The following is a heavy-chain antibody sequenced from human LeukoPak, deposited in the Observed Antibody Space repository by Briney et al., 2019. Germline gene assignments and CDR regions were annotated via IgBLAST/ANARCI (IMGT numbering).Heavy chain of an antibody. CDR1: GGSISSYY. J-gene: IGHJ4*02. Sequence: PSETLSLTCTASGGSISSYYWSWIRQPPGKGLEWIGYIYYSGSTNYNPSLKSRVTISVDTSKNQFSLKLSSVTAADTAVYYCARGAGTTLGYWGQGTLVTVSS. V-gene: IGHV4-59*01. CDR3: ARGAGTTLGY. CDR2: IYYSGST. D-gene: IGHD1-7*01.